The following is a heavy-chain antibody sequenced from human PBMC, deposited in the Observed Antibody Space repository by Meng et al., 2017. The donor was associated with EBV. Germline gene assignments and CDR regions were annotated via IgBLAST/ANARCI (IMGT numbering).Heavy chain of an antibody. D-gene: IGHD3-16*02. V-gene: IGHV1-18*01. Sequence: QGQVVQSGAEVKEPGASVKGSCKASGYTFTSYGISWVRQAPGQGLEWMGWISAYNGNTNYAQKLQGRVTMTTDTSTSTAYMELRSLRSDDTAVYYCARVRTFGGVIPPDYWGQGTLVTVSS. CDR2: ISAYNGNT. CDR3: ARVRTFGGVIPPDY. CDR1: GYTFTSYG. J-gene: IGHJ4*02.